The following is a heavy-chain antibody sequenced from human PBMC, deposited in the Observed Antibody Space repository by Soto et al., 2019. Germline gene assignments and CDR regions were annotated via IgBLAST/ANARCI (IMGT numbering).Heavy chain of an antibody. CDR1: GFTFSSYG. CDR2: ISYDGSNK. V-gene: IGHV3-30*03. Sequence: GGSLRLPCAASGFTFSSYGMHWVRQAPGKGLEWVAVISYDGSNKYYADSVKGRLTISRDNSKNTLYLQMNSLRGEDTAVYYCARDNYSYGLYWGQGTLVTVSS. D-gene: IGHD5-18*01. CDR3: ARDNYSYGLY. J-gene: IGHJ4*02.